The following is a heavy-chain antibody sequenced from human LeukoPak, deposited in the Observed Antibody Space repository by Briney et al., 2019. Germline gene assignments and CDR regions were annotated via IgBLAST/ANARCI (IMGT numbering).Heavy chain of an antibody. D-gene: IGHD5-24*01. V-gene: IGHV1-46*01. Sequence: ASAKVSFTASGYTFTSYYMHWVRQAPGQGLEWMGIINPSGGSTSYAQKFQGRVTMTRDTSTSTVYMELSSLRSEDTAVYYCARDRGPFDYWGQGTLVTVSS. CDR1: GYTFTSYY. CDR3: ARDRGPFDY. CDR2: INPSGGST. J-gene: IGHJ4*02.